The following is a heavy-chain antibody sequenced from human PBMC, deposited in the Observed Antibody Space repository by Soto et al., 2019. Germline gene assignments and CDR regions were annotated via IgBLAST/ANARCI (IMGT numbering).Heavy chain of an antibody. V-gene: IGHV3-74*01. Sequence: EVQLVESGGGLVQPGGSLRLSCAASGFTFSSYWMHWVRQAPGKGLVWVSRINSDGSSTSYADSVKGRFTISRDNAKNTLYLQMNSLGAEDTAVYYCARGGGVYGDYVDYWGQGTLVTVSS. CDR1: GFTFSSYW. J-gene: IGHJ4*02. CDR3: ARGGGVYGDYVDY. CDR2: INSDGSST. D-gene: IGHD4-17*01.